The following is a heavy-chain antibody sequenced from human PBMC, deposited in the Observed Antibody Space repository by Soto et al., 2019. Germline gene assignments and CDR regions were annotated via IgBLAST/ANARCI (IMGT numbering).Heavy chain of an antibody. CDR1: GFSLSTSGVG. V-gene: IGHV2-5*02. Sequence: ESGPTRVNPTQTLTLTCTFSGFSLSTSGVGVGWIRQPPGKALEWLALIYWDDDKRYSPSLKSRLTITKDTSKNQVVLTMTNMDPVDTATYYCAHRRYYYDSSGYYYAHNWFDPWGQGTLVTVS. J-gene: IGHJ5*02. D-gene: IGHD3-22*01. CDR3: AHRRYYYDSSGYYYAHNWFDP. CDR2: IYWDDDK.